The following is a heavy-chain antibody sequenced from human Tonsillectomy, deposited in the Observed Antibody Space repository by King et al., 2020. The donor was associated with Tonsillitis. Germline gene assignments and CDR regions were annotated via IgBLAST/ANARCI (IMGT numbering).Heavy chain of an antibody. CDR2: IYTSGST. D-gene: IGHD3-16*01. CDR3: ATARYDYVWGTRDY. J-gene: IGHJ4*02. V-gene: IGHV4-61*02. Sequence: VQLQESGPGLVKPSQTLSLTCTVSGGAISSGSYYWGWIRQPAGKGLEGSGRIYTSGSTNYNPSLKSRATMSVDTSKNQFSLKLCSVTAADTAVYYCATARYDYVWGTRDYWGQGTLVTVSS. CDR1: GGAISSGSYY.